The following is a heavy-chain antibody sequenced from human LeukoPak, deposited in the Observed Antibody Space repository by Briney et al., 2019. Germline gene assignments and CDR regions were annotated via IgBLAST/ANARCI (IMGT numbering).Heavy chain of an antibody. CDR3: AKHTSGWYGCFYY. CDR1: GFTFRSYA. CDR2: ISGRGGST. J-gene: IGHJ4*02. D-gene: IGHD6-19*01. V-gene: IGHV3-23*01. Sequence: GGSVRLSCAAWGFTFRSYAMRGVRQARGKGREGVSAISGRGGSTYYADSVKGRFTISRDNSKNTLYLQMNSLRAEDTAVYYCAKHTSGWYGCFYYWGQGTLVTVSS.